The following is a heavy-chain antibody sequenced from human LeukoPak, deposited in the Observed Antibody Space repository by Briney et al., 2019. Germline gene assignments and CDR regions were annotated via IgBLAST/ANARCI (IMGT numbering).Heavy chain of an antibody. CDR3: AREVSEGFDF. CDR1: GFTFSGYS. V-gene: IGHV3-21*01. Sequence: GRSLRLSCTASGFTFSGYSMNWIRQAPGKGLEWVSSFGTRSTSIYHAGSVKGRFAISRDNAKNSLYLQMNSLRAEDTALYYCAREVSEGFDFWGQGTLVTVSS. D-gene: IGHD3-22*01. CDR2: FGTRSTSI. J-gene: IGHJ4*02.